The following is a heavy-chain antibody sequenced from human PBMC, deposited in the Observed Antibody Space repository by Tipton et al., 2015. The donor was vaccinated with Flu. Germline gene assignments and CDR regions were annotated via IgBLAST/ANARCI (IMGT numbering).Heavy chain of an antibody. CDR2: ISTYNGDR. J-gene: IGHJ6*02. Sequence: QLVQSGAEVKKPGASVKVSCKASGYNFTTYGISWVRQAPGQGLEWMGWISTYNGDRTYEQKFQGRVTMTTDTSTSTAYMEVRSLKADDTAVFYCARGGRGRCRGGSCYTGYYGMDVWGQGTAVTVSS. CDR1: GYNFTTYG. CDR3: ARGGRGRCRGGSCYTGYYGMDV. D-gene: IGHD2-15*01. V-gene: IGHV1-18*01.